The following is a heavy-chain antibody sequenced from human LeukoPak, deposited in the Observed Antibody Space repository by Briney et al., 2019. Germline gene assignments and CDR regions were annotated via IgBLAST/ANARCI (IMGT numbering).Heavy chain of an antibody. Sequence: PSETLSLTCAVYGGSFSGYYWSWIRQPPGKGLEWIGEINHSGSTNYNPSLKSRVTISVDTSKNQFSLKLSSVTAADTAVYYCARRSNSIVGATHFDYWGQGTLVTVSS. V-gene: IGHV4-34*01. J-gene: IGHJ4*02. D-gene: IGHD1-26*01. CDR3: ARRSNSIVGATHFDY. CDR2: INHSGST. CDR1: GGSFSGYY.